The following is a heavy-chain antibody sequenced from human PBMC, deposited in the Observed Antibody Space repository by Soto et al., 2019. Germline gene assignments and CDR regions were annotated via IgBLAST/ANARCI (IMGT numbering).Heavy chain of an antibody. D-gene: IGHD6-13*01. CDR1: GFTFRSFT. V-gene: IGHV3-21*01. CDR2: ISSNSAYI. Sequence: GGSLRLSCAGSGFTFRSFTMNWVRQAPGKGLQWVSTISSNSAYIYYTDALRGRFTISRDNAKNSLHLQMNSLRAEDTAVYYCTRDASRDSSARGWFDPWGPGTLVTVSS. J-gene: IGHJ5*02. CDR3: TRDASRDSSARGWFDP.